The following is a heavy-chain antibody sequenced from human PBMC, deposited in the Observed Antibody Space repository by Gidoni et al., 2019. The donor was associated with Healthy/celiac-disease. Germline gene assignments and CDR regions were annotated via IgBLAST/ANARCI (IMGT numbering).Heavy chain of an antibody. Sequence: QVQLVQSGAEVKKPGASVTVSCKASGYTFPSYYMHWVRQAPGQGLEWMGIINPSGGSTSYAQKFQGRVTMTRDTSTSTVYMELSSLRSEDTAVYYCARDYGDCGGDCYSSYYYYGMDVWGQGTTVTVSS. J-gene: IGHJ6*02. CDR2: INPSGGST. V-gene: IGHV1-46*01. D-gene: IGHD2-21*02. CDR3: ARDYGDCGGDCYSSYYYYGMDV. CDR1: GYTFPSYY.